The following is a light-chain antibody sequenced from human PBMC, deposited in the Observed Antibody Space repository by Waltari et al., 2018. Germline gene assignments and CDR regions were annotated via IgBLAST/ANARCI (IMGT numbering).Light chain of an antibody. CDR3: QHYLRLPVT. CDR1: QSVSRA. V-gene: IGKV3-20*01. Sequence: ELVLTQSPGTRSLTLGERATVSCRASQSVSRALAWYQQKPGQAPRLLIYGASTRATGIPDRFSGSGSGTDFSLTISRLEPDDFAVYYCQHYLRLPVTFGQGTTVEI. J-gene: IGKJ1*01. CDR2: GAS.